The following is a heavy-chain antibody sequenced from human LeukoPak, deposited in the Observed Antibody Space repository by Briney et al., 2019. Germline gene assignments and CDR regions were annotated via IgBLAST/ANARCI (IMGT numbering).Heavy chain of an antibody. Sequence: SETLSLTCAVSDVSFSNYYRSWVRQSPTKGLEWIGEINHRGYTNYNPSLKSRVTISIDTSKNQFSLMVISVTAADTGVYYCTRAVAGHPDWGQGTLVTVSS. CDR1: DVSFSNYY. J-gene: IGHJ4*02. V-gene: IGHV4-34*01. CDR2: INHRGYT. CDR3: TRAVAGHPD. D-gene: IGHD6-19*01.